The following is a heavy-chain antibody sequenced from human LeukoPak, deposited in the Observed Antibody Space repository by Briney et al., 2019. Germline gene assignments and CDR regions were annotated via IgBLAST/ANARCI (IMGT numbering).Heavy chain of an antibody. CDR3: ARVSRADRGILV. V-gene: IGHV4-61*08. J-gene: IGHJ4*02. CDR1: GGSVSTGDYY. CDR2: IYYTGST. Sequence: SETLSLTCSVSGGSVSTGDYYWSWIRQSPGKGLECLGYIYYTGSTNYNPSLRGRVTISLDTSKNQFSLKLTSVSAADTAFYYCARVSRADRGILVWGQGTLVTVSS. D-gene: IGHD1-14*01.